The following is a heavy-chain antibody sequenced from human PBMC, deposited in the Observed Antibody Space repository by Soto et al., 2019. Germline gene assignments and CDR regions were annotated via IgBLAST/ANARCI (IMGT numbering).Heavy chain of an antibody. D-gene: IGHD3-10*01. CDR3: AKYITMVRGVIIEAFDI. Sequence: GGSLRLSCAASGFTFRSYAMHWVRQAPGKGLEWVAVISYDGSNKYYADSVKGRFTISRDNSKNTLYLQMNSLRAEDTAVYYCAKYITMVRGVIIEAFDIWGQGTMVTVSS. CDR2: ISYDGSNK. CDR1: GFTFRSYA. V-gene: IGHV3-30-3*02. J-gene: IGHJ3*02.